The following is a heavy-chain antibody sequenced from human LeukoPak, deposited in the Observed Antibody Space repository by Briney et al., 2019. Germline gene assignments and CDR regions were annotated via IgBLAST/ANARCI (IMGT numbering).Heavy chain of an antibody. D-gene: IGHD5-18*01. CDR3: AGRDTIDY. CDR2: VYYTGAS. Sequence: SETLSLTCTVSGGSISSSSYYWGWIRQPPGKGLEWIGSVYYTGASYYNPSLKSRVTISVDTSKNQFSLKLSSVTAADTAVYYCAGRDTIDYWGQGTLVTVSS. J-gene: IGHJ4*02. CDR1: GGSISSSSYY. V-gene: IGHV4-39*07.